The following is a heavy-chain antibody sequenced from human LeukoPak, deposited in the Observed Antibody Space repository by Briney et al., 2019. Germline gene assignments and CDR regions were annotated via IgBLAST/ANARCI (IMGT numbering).Heavy chain of an antibody. J-gene: IGHJ3*02. Sequence: SGPTLVKPTQTLTLTCTFSGFSLSTSGMGVGWIRQPPGKALEGLALIYWDDVERYSPSLKSRLTITKDTSKNQVVLTMTNMDPVDTATYYCAHRNLYCSTASCYSADAFAIWGQGTLVTVSS. CDR2: IYWDDVE. CDR3: AHRNLYCSTASCYSADAFAI. V-gene: IGHV2-5*02. D-gene: IGHD2-2*01. CDR1: GFSLSTSGMG.